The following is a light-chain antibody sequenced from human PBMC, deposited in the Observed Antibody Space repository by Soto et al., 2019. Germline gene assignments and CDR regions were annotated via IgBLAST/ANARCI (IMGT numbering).Light chain of an antibody. CDR2: AAS. CDR3: QQYNSYSPYT. J-gene: IGKJ2*01. CDR1: QDISNY. Sequence: DIQMTQSPSSLSASVGDRVTITCRASQDISNYLAWYQQKPGKVPKLLIYAASTLQSGVPSRFSGSGSGTEFTLTISSLQPDDFATYYCQQYNSYSPYTFGQGTKLEIK. V-gene: IGKV1-27*01.